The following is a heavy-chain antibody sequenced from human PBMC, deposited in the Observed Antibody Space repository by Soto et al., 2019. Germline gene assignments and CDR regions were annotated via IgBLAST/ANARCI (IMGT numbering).Heavy chain of an antibody. V-gene: IGHV3-30-3*01. CDR1: GFTFSSYA. J-gene: IGHJ4*02. Sequence: GGSLRLSCAASGFTFSSYAMHWVRQAPGKGLEWVAVISYDGSNKYYADSVKGRFTISRDNSKNTLYLQMNSLRAEDTAVYYCARDGSTLLWFGELYFDYWGQGTLVTVSS. D-gene: IGHD3-10*01. CDR2: ISYDGSNK. CDR3: ARDGSTLLWFGELYFDY.